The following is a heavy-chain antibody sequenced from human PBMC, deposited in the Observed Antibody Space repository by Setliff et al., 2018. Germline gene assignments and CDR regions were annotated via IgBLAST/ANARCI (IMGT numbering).Heavy chain of an antibody. Sequence: GESLKISCKASGYSFTDYWIAWVRQMPGKGLEWMGIIYPSNSNIKYSPSLEAQITFSVDKSITTAYLQWSSLKASDTAIYYCARHRVGNSGYAIPILDFWGQGALVTVS. J-gene: IGHJ4*02. CDR2: IYPSNSNI. D-gene: IGHD5-12*01. V-gene: IGHV5-51*01. CDR1: GYSFTDYW. CDR3: ARHRVGNSGYAIPILDF.